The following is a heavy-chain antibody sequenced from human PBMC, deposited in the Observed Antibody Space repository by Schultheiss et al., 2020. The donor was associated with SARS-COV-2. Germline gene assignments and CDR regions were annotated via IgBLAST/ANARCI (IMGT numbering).Heavy chain of an antibody. CDR3: ARDKLDSADGRGDFDY. J-gene: IGHJ4*02. V-gene: IGHV4-59*12. CDR1: GGSISTYY. Sequence: SETLSLTCTVSGGSISTYYWSWIRQPPGKGLEWIGYIYYSGSTYYNPSLKSRVTISVDTSKNQFSLKLSSVTAADTAVYYCARDKLDSADGRGDFDYWGQGTLVTVSS. CDR2: IYYSGST. D-gene: IGHD1-26*01.